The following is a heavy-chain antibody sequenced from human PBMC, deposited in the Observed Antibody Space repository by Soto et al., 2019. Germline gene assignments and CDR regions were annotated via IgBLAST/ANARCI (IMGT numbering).Heavy chain of an antibody. CDR2: IYHAGST. Sequence: PSETLSLTCDVSGYSISSGYYWGWIRQPPGKGLEWIGSIYHAGSTYYNPSLKSRVTISVDTSKNQFSLKLSSVTAADTAVYYCARSVVVVVDATPFQYMFDPWGQGTLVTVSS. V-gene: IGHV4-38-2*01. J-gene: IGHJ5*02. D-gene: IGHD2-15*01. CDR1: GYSISSGYY. CDR3: ARSVVVVVDATPFQYMFDP.